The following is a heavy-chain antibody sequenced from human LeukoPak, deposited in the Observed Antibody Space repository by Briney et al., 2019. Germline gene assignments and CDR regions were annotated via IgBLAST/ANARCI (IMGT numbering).Heavy chain of an antibody. J-gene: IGHJ4*02. Sequence: PGRSLRLSCAASGFTFSSYGMHWVRQAPGKGLEWVAVISYDGSNKYYADSVKGRFTISRDNSRNTLYLQMSSLRPEDTAVYYCTKWSGFGDDWGQGTLVTVSS. CDR3: TKWSGFGDD. D-gene: IGHD3-10*01. CDR1: GFTFSSYG. V-gene: IGHV3-30*18. CDR2: ISYDGSNK.